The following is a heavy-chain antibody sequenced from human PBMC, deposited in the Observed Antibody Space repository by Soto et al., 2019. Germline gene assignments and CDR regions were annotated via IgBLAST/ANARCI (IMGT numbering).Heavy chain of an antibody. J-gene: IGHJ4*02. D-gene: IGHD5-12*01. Sequence: QVQLVESGGGVVQPGRSLRLSCAASGFTFSSYAMHWVRQAPGKGLEWVAVISYDGSNKYYADSVKGRFTISRDNSKNTLYLQMNSLRAEDTAVYYCARSPQAYNVEMATIYRYFDYWGQGTLVTVSS. CDR1: GFTFSSYA. V-gene: IGHV3-30-3*01. CDR2: ISYDGSNK. CDR3: ARSPQAYNVEMATIYRYFDY.